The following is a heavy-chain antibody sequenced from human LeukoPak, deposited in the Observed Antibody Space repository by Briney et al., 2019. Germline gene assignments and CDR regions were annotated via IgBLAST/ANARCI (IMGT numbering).Heavy chain of an antibody. CDR1: GGTISSYH. Sequence: SETLSLTCTVSGGTISSYHWSWIRQPAGKGLDWIGRIHSSGKTNYNPTLKSRVTMSVDTSKKQFSLNLSSLTAADTAEYFCARAESDWKNAYYYYYMDVWGKGTTVTVSS. CDR2: IHSSGKT. J-gene: IGHJ6*03. V-gene: IGHV4-4*07. CDR3: ARAESDWKNAYYYYYMDV. D-gene: IGHD1/OR15-1a*01.